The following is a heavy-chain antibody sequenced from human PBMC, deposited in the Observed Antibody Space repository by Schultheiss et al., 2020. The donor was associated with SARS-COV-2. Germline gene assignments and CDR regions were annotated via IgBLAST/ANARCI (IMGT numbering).Heavy chain of an antibody. J-gene: IGHJ6*02. V-gene: IGHV1-2*02. CDR2: INPNSGGT. CDR3: ARECSSGYPRYYYYGMDV. CDR1: GYTFTGYY. D-gene: IGHD3-22*01. Sequence: ASVKVSCKASGYTFTGYYMHWVRQAPGQGLEWMGWINPNSGGTNYAQKFQGRVTMTRDTSISTAYMELSRLRSDDTAVYYCARECSSGYPRYYYYGMDVWGQGTTVTVSS.